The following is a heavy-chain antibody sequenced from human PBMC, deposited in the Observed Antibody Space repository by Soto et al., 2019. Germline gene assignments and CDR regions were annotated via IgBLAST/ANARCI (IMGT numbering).Heavy chain of an antibody. CDR1: GYTFTSYS. CDR2: INPSSGRT. Sequence: AASVKVSCKASGYTFTSYSMHWVRQAPGQGLEWMGIINPSSGRTGYAQNFQGRVTMTSDTSTSIVYMEMSSLKSEDTAVYYCARDHNFGFILYAMDVWGQGTTVTVSS. D-gene: IGHD2-15*01. CDR3: ARDHNFGFILYAMDV. J-gene: IGHJ6*02. V-gene: IGHV1-46*01.